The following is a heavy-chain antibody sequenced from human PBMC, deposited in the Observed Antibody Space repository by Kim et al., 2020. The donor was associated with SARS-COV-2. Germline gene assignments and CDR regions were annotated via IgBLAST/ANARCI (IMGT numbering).Heavy chain of an antibody. J-gene: IGHJ4*02. CDR1: GYTLTELS. D-gene: IGHD1-26*01. V-gene: IGHV1-24*01. CDR3: ATTGNGIVGATTPFFY. CDR2: FDPEDGET. Sequence: ASVKVSCKVSGYTLTELSMHWVRQAPGKGLEWMGGFDPEDGETIYAQKFQGRVTMTEDTSTDTAYMELSSLRSEDTAVYYCATTGNGIVGATTPFFYWGQGTLVTVSS.